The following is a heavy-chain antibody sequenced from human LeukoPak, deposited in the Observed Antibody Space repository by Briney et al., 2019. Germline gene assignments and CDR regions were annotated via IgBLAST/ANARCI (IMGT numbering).Heavy chain of an antibody. CDR3: ARSDCSSTSCPHAGYYYYMDV. Sequence: PSETLSLTCTVSGGSISSSSYYWGCLRQPPGKGRVGIGSNYYSGSSYYNPSLKSRVAISVDTSKNQFSLKLSSVTAADTAVYYCARSDCSSTSCPHAGYYYYMDVWGKGTTVTVPS. CDR2: NYYSGSS. CDR1: GGSISSSSYY. D-gene: IGHD2-2*01. J-gene: IGHJ6*03. V-gene: IGHV4-39*01.